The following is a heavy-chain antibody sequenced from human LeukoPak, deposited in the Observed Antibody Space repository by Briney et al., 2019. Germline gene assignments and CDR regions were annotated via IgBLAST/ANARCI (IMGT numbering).Heavy chain of an antibody. D-gene: IGHD3-3*01. Sequence: SETLSLTCTVSGGSISSYYWSWIRQPPGQGLEWIGYVHYSGTTNYNPSLKSRVTISVDTSKNLFSLKLSSVTAADTAVYYCAGHKSGYYTAFDYWGQGTLVTVSS. CDR1: GGSISSYY. J-gene: IGHJ4*02. CDR3: AGHKSGYYTAFDY. V-gene: IGHV4-59*08. CDR2: VHYSGTT.